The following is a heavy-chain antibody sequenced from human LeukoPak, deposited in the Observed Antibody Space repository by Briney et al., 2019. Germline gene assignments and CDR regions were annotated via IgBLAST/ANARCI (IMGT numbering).Heavy chain of an antibody. CDR3: ARHVGGYFDY. V-gene: IGHV4-59*08. D-gene: IGHD2-15*01. CDR2: IYYNGNS. CDR1: GGSISSYY. Sequence: SETLSLTCTVSGGSISSYYWSWIRQPPGKGLEWIGYIYYNGNSDYNPSLKSRVTISVDTSKNQFSLKLTSVTAADTAVYYCARHVGGYFDYWGQGTLVTVSS. J-gene: IGHJ4*02.